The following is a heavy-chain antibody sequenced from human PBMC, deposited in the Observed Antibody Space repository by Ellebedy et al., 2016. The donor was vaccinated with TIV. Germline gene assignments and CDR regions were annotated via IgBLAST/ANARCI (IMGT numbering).Heavy chain of an antibody. J-gene: IGHJ4*02. D-gene: IGHD4-17*01. CDR1: GFIVSSNY. V-gene: IGHV3-66*01. Sequence: GESLKISCAASGFIVSSNYMSWVRQAPGKGLEWVSIIYSGGGTYYADSVKGRFTISRDNSKNTLYLQMNSLRAEDTAVYYCASRPNGDYHFLDYWGQGTLVTVSS. CDR3: ASRPNGDYHFLDY. CDR2: IYSGGGT.